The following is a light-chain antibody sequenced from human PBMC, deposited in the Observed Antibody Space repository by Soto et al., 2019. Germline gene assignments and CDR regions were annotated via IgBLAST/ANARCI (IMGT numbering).Light chain of an antibody. CDR3: SSYTSSITYV. CDR2: EVN. CDR1: SSDVGDYNY. Sequence: QSALTQPASVSGSPGQSITISCTGTSSDVGDYNYVSWYQQHPGKAPKLMIYEVNNRPSGVSNRFSGSKSGDTASLTISGLQAEDEADYYCSSYTSSITYVFGTGTKVTVL. J-gene: IGLJ1*01. V-gene: IGLV2-14*01.